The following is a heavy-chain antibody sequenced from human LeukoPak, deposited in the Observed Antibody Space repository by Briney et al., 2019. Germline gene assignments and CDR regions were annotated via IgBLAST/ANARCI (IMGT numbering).Heavy chain of an antibody. J-gene: IGHJ4*02. CDR3: ARTGQREVTFMDN. CDR2: ISPYNGDT. CDR1: GYTFTKYG. V-gene: IGHV1-18*01. D-gene: IGHD1-26*01. Sequence: GASVKVSCKPSGYTFTKYGISWVRQAPGQGLEWMGWISPYNGDTKFAQRLQGRLTMTTDTSATTVYMELKRLKYDDTAVYYCARTGQREVTFMDNWGQGTLVTVSS.